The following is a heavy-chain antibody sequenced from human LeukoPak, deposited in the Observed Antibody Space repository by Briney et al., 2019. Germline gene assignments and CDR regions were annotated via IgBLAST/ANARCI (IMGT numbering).Heavy chain of an antibody. J-gene: IGHJ4*02. V-gene: IGHV4-59*12. CDR3: AGFGVFQYLDY. D-gene: IGHD2-8*01. Sequence: SETLSLTCTVSGGSISNYYWSWIRQPPGKGLEWIGYIYYSGSTNYNPSLKSRVTMSVDTSKNQFSLKLSSVTAADTAVYYCAGFGVFQYLDYWGQGTLVTVSS. CDR2: IYYSGST. CDR1: GGSISNYY.